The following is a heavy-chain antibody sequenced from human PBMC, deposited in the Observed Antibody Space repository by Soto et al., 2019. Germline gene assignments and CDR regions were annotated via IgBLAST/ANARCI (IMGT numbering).Heavy chain of an antibody. V-gene: IGHV5-51*01. D-gene: IGHD5-18*01. CDR2: IYPGDSDT. CDR1: GYSFTSYW. CDR3: ARQLDTAMDFYGMDV. J-gene: IGHJ6*02. Sequence: GESLKISCKGSGYSFTSYWIGWVRQMPGKGLEWMGIIYPGDSDTRYSPSFQGQVTISADKSISTAYLQWSSLKASDTAMYYCARQLDTAMDFYGMDVWGQGTTVTVS.